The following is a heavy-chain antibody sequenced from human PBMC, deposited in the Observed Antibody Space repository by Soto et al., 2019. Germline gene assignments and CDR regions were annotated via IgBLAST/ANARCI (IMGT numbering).Heavy chain of an antibody. CDR1: GGTFSSYS. D-gene: IGHD3-9*01. CDR3: ARGASLVDVHAYNI. J-gene: IGHJ3*02. Sequence: SLKVSFKAAGGTFSSYSISWVRQAPGQWLELMGGIIPIFGTANYAQKFQGRVTITADKPTSTAYMELSSLRSKDTAVYYCARGASLVDVHAYNIWGQGTMVT. V-gene: IGHV1-69*06. CDR2: IIPIFGTA.